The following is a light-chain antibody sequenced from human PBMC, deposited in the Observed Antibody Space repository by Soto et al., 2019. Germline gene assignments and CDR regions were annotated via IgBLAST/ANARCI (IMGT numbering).Light chain of an antibody. Sequence: QSVLTQPASVSGSPGQSITISCTGPSSDVGGYRFVSWYQQRPGKAPKLMIYDVTNRPSGVSNRFSGSKSVNTASLTISGFQAEDEADYYCSSYTSSSTVVFGGGTKLTVL. CDR1: SSDVGGYRF. J-gene: IGLJ2*01. CDR2: DVT. CDR3: SSYTSSSTVV. V-gene: IGLV2-14*01.